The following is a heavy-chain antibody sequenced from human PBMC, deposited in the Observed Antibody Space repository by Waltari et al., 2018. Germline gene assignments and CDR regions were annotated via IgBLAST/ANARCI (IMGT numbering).Heavy chain of an antibody. CDR1: GGSFSGYY. Sequence: QVQLQQWGAGLLKPSETLSLTCAVYGGSFSGYYWSWIRQPPGKGMEWIGEINHSESTTYTPSLKSRVTISVDTSKNQFSLKLSSVTAADTAVYYCARITRGGYSYGFRSWYFDLWGRGTLVTVSS. V-gene: IGHV4-34*01. CDR2: INHSEST. CDR3: ARITRGGYSYGFRSWYFDL. D-gene: IGHD5-18*01. J-gene: IGHJ2*01.